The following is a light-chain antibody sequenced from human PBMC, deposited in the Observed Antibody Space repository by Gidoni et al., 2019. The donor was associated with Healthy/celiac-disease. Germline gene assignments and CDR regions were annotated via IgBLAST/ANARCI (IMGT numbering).Light chain of an antibody. J-gene: IGKJ1*01. Sequence: DIQMTQSPSTLSASEGDSVTITCRASQSISSWLALYQQKPGKAPKLLIYDASRLESGVPSRFSGSGSGTEFTLTLSSLQPDDFATYYCPQYNSYSPPFGQGTKVEIQ. CDR3: PQYNSYSPP. V-gene: IGKV1-5*01. CDR1: QSISSW. CDR2: DAS.